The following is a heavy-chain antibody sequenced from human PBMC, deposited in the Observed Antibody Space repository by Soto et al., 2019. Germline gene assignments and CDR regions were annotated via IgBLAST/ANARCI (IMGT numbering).Heavy chain of an antibody. V-gene: IGHV3-23*01. Sequence: GGSLRLSCAATGVPFSSYAMSWVLQAPWRGLEWVSSISSSGITTYYADSVKGRFTISRDFSKNTLYLQMSSLRAEDTAIYYCVKVYGDYRLGSYNWFDPWGPGTLVTVSS. CDR1: GVPFSSYA. CDR3: VKVYGDYRLGSYNWFDP. J-gene: IGHJ5*02. D-gene: IGHD4-17*01. CDR2: ISSSGITT.